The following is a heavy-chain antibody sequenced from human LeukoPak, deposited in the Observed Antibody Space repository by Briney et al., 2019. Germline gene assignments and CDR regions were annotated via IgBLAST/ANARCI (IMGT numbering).Heavy chain of an antibody. CDR2: IYYSGST. V-gene: IGHV4-30-4*08. CDR1: GGSISSGDHY. CDR3: AREGGYGGHSVLDY. Sequence: SQTLSLTCTVSGGSISSGDHYWSWIRQPPGKGLEWNGYIYYSGSTYYNPSLKSRVAISVDTSKKQFSLKMSSVTAADTAVYYCAREGGYGGHSVLDYWGQGTLVTVSS. J-gene: IGHJ4*02. D-gene: IGHD4-23*01.